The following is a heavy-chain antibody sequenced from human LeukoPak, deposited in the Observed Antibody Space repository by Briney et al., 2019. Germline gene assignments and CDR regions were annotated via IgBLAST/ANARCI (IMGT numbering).Heavy chain of an antibody. CDR3: VKGGGNVRRYFEY. D-gene: IGHD4-23*01. CDR2: IAYDGNNK. V-gene: IGHV3-30-3*01. Sequence: GGSLRLSCAASGFTFSGCAMHWVRQTPGKGLEWLATIAYDGNNKHYADFVMGRFSISRDNSKNTLFLQMNSLRPEDTAVYYCVKGGGNVRRYFEYWGQGTLVTVSS. CDR1: GFTFSGCA. J-gene: IGHJ4*02.